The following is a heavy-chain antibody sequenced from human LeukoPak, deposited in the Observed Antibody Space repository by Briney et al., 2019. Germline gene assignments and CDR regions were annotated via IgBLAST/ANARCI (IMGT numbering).Heavy chain of an antibody. V-gene: IGHV3-66*01. CDR2: IYSGDGGST. CDR3: ARDTEGRYYGSGSYYTFDY. Sequence: PGGSLRLSCAASGFTVSSNYMSWVRQAPGKRLEWVSVIYSGDGGSTYYADSVKGRFTISRDSSKNTLYLQMNSLRAEDTAVYYCARDTEGRYYGSGSYYTFDYWGQGILVTVSS. J-gene: IGHJ4*02. D-gene: IGHD3-10*01. CDR1: GFTVSSNY.